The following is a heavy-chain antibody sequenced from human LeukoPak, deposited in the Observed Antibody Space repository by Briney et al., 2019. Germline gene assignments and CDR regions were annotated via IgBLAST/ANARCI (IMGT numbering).Heavy chain of an antibody. CDR2: INPNSGGT. CDR1: GYIFTCYY. D-gene: IGHD1-1*01. J-gene: IGHJ4*02. V-gene: IGHV1-2*06. CDR3: ATTYSTVFDY. Sequence: ASVKVSCKASGYIFTCYYMHWVRQAPGQGLEWVGRINPNSGGTNYAQKFQGRVTMTRDTSISTAYMELSSLMSDDTAVYYCATTYSTVFDYWGQGTLVTVSS.